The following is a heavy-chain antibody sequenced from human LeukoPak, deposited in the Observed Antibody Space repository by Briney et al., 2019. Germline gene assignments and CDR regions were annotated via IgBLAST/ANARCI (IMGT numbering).Heavy chain of an antibody. Sequence: SETLSLTCTVSGGSISSSTYYWSSIRQPPGKGLEWIGYIYYSGSTNYNPSLKSRVTISVDTSKNQFSLKLTSVTAADTAVYYCARHSSSGWDNWFDPWGQGTLVTVSS. CDR3: ARHSSSGWDNWFDP. D-gene: IGHD6-25*01. V-gene: IGHV4-61*05. CDR1: GGSISSSTYY. J-gene: IGHJ5*02. CDR2: IYYSGST.